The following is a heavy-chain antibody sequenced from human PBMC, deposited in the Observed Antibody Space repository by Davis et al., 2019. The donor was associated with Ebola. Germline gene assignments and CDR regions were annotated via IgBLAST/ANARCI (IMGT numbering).Heavy chain of an antibody. D-gene: IGHD3-3*01. CDR1: GVTFSSYG. CDR2: IAYDGSNK. J-gene: IGHJ6*02. V-gene: IGHV3-30*18. CDR3: AKGVLAQITIFGVVNSHFYGMDV. Sequence: GESLKISCAASGVTFSSYGMHWVRQAPGKGQEWVAIIAYDGSNKYYADSVKGRFTISRDNSKNTLYLQMNSLRAEDTAVYYCAKGVLAQITIFGVVNSHFYGMDVWGQGTTVTVSS.